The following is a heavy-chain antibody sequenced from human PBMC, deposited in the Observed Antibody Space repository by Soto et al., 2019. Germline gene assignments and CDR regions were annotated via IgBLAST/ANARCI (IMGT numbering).Heavy chain of an antibody. CDR1: GFTFRGYG. D-gene: IGHD5-18*01. CDR2: ISYDGSIK. J-gene: IGHJ6*02. V-gene: IGHV3-30*18. CDR3: ANSEYSRYKNIDV. Sequence: GSLRLSCAASGFTFRGYGMHWVRQAPGRGLEWVALISYDGSIKYYADSVRGRFTISRDNSKNTLYLQMNSLRAEDTAVYYCANSEYSRYKNIDVWGQGTTVTVSS.